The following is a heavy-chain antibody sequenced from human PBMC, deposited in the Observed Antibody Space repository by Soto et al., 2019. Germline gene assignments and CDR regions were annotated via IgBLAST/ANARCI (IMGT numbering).Heavy chain of an antibody. D-gene: IGHD6-19*01. CDR1: GFSFNLYG. J-gene: IGHJ4*01. Sequence: LRLSCTASGFSFNLYGMHWVRQAPGRGLEWVTLVSGDGTKTYYTDSVKGRFTVSRDNSKNSLYLQMNSLRPEDTAVYYCAKPIAVAGTGHFDYWGHRTLVTVSS. CDR2: VSGDGTKT. CDR3: AKPIAVAGTGHFDY. V-gene: IGHV3-30*18.